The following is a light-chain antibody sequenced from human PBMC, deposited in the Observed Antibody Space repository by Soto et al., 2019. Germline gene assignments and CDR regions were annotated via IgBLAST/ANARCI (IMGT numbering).Light chain of an antibody. Sequence: QSALTQPASVSGSPGQSFTISCTGTSSDVGGYNYVSWYQQHPGKAPKLMIYEVSNRPSGVSNRFPGSKSGNTASLTISGLQAEDEADYYCSSYTSSSGGVFGTGTKVTVL. J-gene: IGLJ1*01. CDR3: SSYTSSSGGV. CDR1: SSDVGGYNY. CDR2: EVS. V-gene: IGLV2-14*01.